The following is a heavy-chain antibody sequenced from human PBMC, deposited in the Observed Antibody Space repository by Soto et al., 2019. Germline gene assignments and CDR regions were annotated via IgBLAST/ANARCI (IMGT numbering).Heavy chain of an antibody. D-gene: IGHD3-22*01. Sequence: GGSLRLSCAASGFTFSSYAMSWVRQAPGKGLEWVSAISGSGGSTYYADSVKGRFTISRDNSKNTLYLQMNSLRAEDTAVYYCAKDQDDSSGYYSTFDYWGQGTTVTVSS. CDR3: AKDQDDSSGYYSTFDY. CDR1: GFTFSSYA. V-gene: IGHV3-23*01. CDR2: ISGSGGST. J-gene: IGHJ4*03.